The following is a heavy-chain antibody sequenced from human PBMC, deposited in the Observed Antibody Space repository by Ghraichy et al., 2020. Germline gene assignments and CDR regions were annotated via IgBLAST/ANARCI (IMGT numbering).Heavy chain of an antibody. D-gene: IGHD3-3*01. CDR3: ARDRHTIPYGMDV. J-gene: IGHJ6*02. CDR1: GGSISSYY. Sequence: SETLSLTCTISGGSISSYYWSWIRQPPGKGLEWIGYIYYSGSTNYNPSLKSRVTISVDTSKNQFSLKLSSVTAADTAVYYCARDRHTIPYGMDVWGQGTTVTVSS. CDR2: IYYSGST. V-gene: IGHV4-59*01.